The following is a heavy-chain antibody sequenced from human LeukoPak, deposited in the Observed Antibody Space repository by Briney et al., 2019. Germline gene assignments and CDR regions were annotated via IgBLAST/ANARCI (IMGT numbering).Heavy chain of an antibody. J-gene: IGHJ4*02. CDR1: GYTFTGYY. D-gene: IGHD6-19*01. CDR3: ASLPTYSQWAVAGLFDY. Sequence: ASVKVSCKSSGYTFTGYYMHWVRQAPGQGLEWMGWVHPNSGGTNYAQEFQGRGTMTRDTSISTAYMELSRLRSDDTAVYYCASLPTYSQWAVAGLFDYWGQGTLVTVSS. CDR2: VHPNSGGT. V-gene: IGHV1-2*02.